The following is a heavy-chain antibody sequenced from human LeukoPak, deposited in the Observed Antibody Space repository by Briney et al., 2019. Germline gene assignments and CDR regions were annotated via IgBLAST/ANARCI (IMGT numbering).Heavy chain of an antibody. V-gene: IGHV6-1*01. CDR1: AGSASSNNAT. CDR2: TYYRSQWNN. J-gene: IGHJ4*02. Sequence: QTLLLTCAISAGSASSNNATWKCRRQSPLRVLEWLGRTYYRSQWNNDYAASVKSRIDINPETSKPQFSLQLNSVTPEDRAVYYCARGRGSSADFDYWGEGTLVTVSP. CDR3: ARGRGSSADFDY. D-gene: IGHD6-6*01.